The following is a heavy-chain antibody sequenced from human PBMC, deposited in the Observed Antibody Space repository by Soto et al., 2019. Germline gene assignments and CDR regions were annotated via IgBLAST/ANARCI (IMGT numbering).Heavy chain of an antibody. CDR1: GFTFSSYA. D-gene: IGHD6-13*01. V-gene: IGHV3-23*01. J-gene: IGHJ4*02. CDR2: ISGSGDST. CDR3: AYSSTPFDY. Sequence: XXSLNLSFATSGFTFSSYAMRWVRQAPGKGLEWVSAISGSGDSTYYADSVKGRFTISRDNSKNTLYLQMNSLRAEDTAVYYCAYSSTPFDYWGQGTLVTSPQ.